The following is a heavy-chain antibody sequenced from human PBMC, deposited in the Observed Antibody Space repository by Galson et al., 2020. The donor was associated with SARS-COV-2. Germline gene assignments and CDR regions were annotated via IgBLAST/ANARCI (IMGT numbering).Heavy chain of an antibody. CDR1: GFTFSSYA. J-gene: IGHJ4*02. D-gene: IGHD3-22*01. CDR2: ISYDGSNK. V-gene: IGHV3-30*04. Sequence: SCAASGFTFSSYAMHWVRQAPGKGLEWVAVISYDGSNKYYADSVKGRFTISRDNSKNTLYLQMNSLRAEDTAVYYCASDRNYYDSSGYSVLDYWGQGTLVTVSS. CDR3: ASDRNYYDSSGYSVLDY.